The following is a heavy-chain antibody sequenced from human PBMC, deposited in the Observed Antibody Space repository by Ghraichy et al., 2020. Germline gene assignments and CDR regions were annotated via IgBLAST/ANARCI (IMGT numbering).Heavy chain of an antibody. CDR2: ISSSSTYI. Sequence: GGSLRLSCAASGFTFNTYTMNWVRQAPGKGLEWVTSISSSSTYIHYADSVKGRFTISRDNAKNSLYLQVNSLRAEDTAVYFCARDVPLGPVMAPFDYWGQGTLVTVSS. CDR3: ARDVPLGPVMAPFDY. V-gene: IGHV3-21*01. CDR1: GFTFNTYT. D-gene: IGHD3-16*01. J-gene: IGHJ4*02.